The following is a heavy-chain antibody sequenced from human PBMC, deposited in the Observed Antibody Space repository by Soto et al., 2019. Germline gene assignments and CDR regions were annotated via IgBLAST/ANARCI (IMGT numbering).Heavy chain of an antibody. CDR3: AKAYFVWSSEQPYYFDY. V-gene: IGHV3-23*01. D-gene: IGHD3-10*01. J-gene: IGHJ4*02. Sequence: EVQLLDSGGGLVQPGGSLRLSCAASGFTFSNYAMTWVRQGPGKGLEWVSGISGSGGRSYYADSVKGRFTISRYNSNSTLYLQLNSLRAEDTAVYYCAKAYFVWSSEQPYYFDYWGQGTLVTVSS. CDR2: ISGSGGRS. CDR1: GFTFSNYA.